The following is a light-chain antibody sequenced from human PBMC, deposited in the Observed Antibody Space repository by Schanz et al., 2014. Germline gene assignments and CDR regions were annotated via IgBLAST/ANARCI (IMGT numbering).Light chain of an antibody. J-gene: IGLJ3*02. Sequence: QSALTQPASVSGSPGQSITIFCTGTSSDIGAHNYVSWYQQHPGKVPKLMICDVTNRPSGVSNRFSGSKSGNTASLTISGLQAEDEADYYCSSYTSIGTRVFGGGTKLTVV. CDR2: DVT. CDR3: SSYTSIGTRV. CDR1: SSDIGAHNY. V-gene: IGLV2-14*03.